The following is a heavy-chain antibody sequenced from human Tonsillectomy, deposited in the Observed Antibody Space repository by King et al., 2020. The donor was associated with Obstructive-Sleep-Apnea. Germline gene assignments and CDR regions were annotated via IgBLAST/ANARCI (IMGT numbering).Heavy chain of an antibody. V-gene: IGHV3-11*01. CDR1: GFSFTDYY. J-gene: IGHJ3*01. Sequence: VQLVESGGGLVKPGGSLRLSCAASGFSFTDYYMAWIRQAPGKGLECVSYISRSGDTLYYAGAVRGRLTISRDNAKNSLYLQMNSLRAEDTAVYYWARDLGPHGYGYGLDAFDLWGQGTMVTVSS. D-gene: IGHD5-18*01. CDR3: ARDLGPHGYGYGLDAFDL. CDR2: ISRSGDTL.